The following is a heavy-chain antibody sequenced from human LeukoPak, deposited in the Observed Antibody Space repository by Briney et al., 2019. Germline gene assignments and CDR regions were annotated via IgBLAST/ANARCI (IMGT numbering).Heavy chain of an antibody. CDR1: GYSISSGYY. CDR2: IYHSGST. J-gene: IGHJ3*02. D-gene: IGHD2-2*01. CDR3: ARQIVVVPRVAFDI. V-gene: IGHV4-38-2*01. Sequence: SETLSLTCAVSGYSISSGYYWGWIRQPPGKGLEWIGSIYHSGSTYYNPSLKSRVTISVDTSKNQFSLKLSSVTAADTAVYYCARQIVVVPRVAFDIWGQGTMGTVSS.